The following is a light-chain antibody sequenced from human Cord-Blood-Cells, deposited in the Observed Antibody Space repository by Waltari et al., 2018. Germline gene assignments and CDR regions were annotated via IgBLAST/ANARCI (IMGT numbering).Light chain of an antibody. CDR3: SSYAGGSTYV. J-gene: IGLJ2*01. CDR1: SSDVGSYNL. V-gene: IGLV2-23*01. Sequence: QSALTQPASVSGSPGQSITISCTGTSSDVGSYNLVSWYQQHPGKAPKLMIYEGSKRPSWVSNRFAGSKSGNTASLTISGLQSEDEADYYCSSYAGGSTYVFGGGTKLTVL. CDR2: EGS.